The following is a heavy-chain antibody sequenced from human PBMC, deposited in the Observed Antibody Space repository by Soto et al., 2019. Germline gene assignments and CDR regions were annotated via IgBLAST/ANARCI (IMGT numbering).Heavy chain of an antibody. CDR2: ISSSSSYI. D-gene: IGHD4-17*01. CDR1: GFTFSSYS. Sequence: ESGGGLVKPGGSLRLSCAASGFTFSSYSMNWVRQAPGKGLEWVSSISSSSSYIYYADSVKGRFTISRDNAKNSLYLQMNSLRAEDTAVYYCASLPHDYGDAFDIWGQGTMVTVSS. V-gene: IGHV3-21*01. CDR3: ASLPHDYGDAFDI. J-gene: IGHJ3*02.